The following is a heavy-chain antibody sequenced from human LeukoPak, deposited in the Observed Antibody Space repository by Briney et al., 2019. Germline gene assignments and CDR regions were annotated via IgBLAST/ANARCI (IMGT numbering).Heavy chain of an antibody. J-gene: IGHJ4*01. D-gene: IGHD1-26*01. Sequence: GGSLRLSCGASGITFDSCWMNWVRQAPGQGLEWVANINPDGSHTSYVDSVKGRFTISRDNAKNSLFLQMNSLGVEDTAVYYCKSGGAAPGSFDYWGHGALVTVSS. V-gene: IGHV3-7*01. CDR1: GITFDSCW. CDR2: INPDGSHT. CDR3: KSGGAAPGSFDY.